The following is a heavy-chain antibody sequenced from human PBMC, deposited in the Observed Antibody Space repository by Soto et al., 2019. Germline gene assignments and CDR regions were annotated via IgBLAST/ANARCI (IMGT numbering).Heavy chain of an antibody. D-gene: IGHD3-22*01. J-gene: IGHJ4*02. Sequence: QVQLVQSGAEVKKPGSSVKVSCKASGGTFSSYAISWVRQAPGQGLEWMGGIIPIFGTANYAQKFQGRVTITADESTSTAYMELSSLRSEDTAVYYCARAKPYKHYDSSDYSYYFDYWGQGTLVTVSS. CDR1: GGTFSSYA. CDR3: ARAKPYKHYDSSDYSYYFDY. V-gene: IGHV1-69*01. CDR2: IIPIFGTA.